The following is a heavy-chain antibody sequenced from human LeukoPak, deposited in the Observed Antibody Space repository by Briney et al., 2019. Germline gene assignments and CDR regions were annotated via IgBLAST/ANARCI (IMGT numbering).Heavy chain of an antibody. V-gene: IGHV3-21*01. J-gene: IGHJ4*02. D-gene: IGHD6-13*01. Sequence: GGSLRLSCAASGFSFSSYSMNWVRQAPGKGLEWVSSISSSSYIYYADSVKGRFTISRDNAKNSLYLQMNSLRAEDTAVYYCASGDKYSSSWSYYFDYWGQGTLVTVSS. CDR2: ISSSSYI. CDR3: ASGDKYSSSWSYYFDY. CDR1: GFSFSSYS.